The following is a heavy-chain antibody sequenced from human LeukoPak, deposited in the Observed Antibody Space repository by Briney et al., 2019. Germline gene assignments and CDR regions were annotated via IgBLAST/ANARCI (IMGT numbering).Heavy chain of an antibody. V-gene: IGHV3-21*01. D-gene: IGHD5-12*01. Sequence: PGGSLRLSCAASGFTFSSYSMNWVRQAPGKGLEWVSSISSSSSYIYYADSVKGRFTISRDNAKNSLYLQMNSLRAEDTAVYYCAKEGDSGYTGDYWGQGTLVTVSS. CDR1: GFTFSSYS. CDR3: AKEGDSGYTGDY. CDR2: ISSSSSYI. J-gene: IGHJ4*02.